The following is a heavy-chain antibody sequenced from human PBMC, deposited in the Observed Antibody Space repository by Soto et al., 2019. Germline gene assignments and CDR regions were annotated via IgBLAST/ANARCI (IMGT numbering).Heavy chain of an antibody. CDR1: GFTFSSYS. CDR3: AREGDYEGY. V-gene: IGHV3-48*02. J-gene: IGHJ4*02. D-gene: IGHD4-17*01. Sequence: EVQLVESGGGLVQPGGSLRLSCAASGFTFSSYSMNWVRQAPGKGLEWVSYISSSSSTIYYADSVKGRFTISRDNAKNSLYLQRNSLRDEDTAVYYCAREGDYEGYWGQGTLVTVSS. CDR2: ISSSSSTI.